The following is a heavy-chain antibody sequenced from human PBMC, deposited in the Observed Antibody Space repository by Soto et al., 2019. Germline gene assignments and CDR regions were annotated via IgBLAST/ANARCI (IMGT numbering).Heavy chain of an antibody. J-gene: IGHJ6*02. CDR3: ARGDSTYCSNGVWSFFYKQGMGG. V-gene: IGHV1-2*04. D-gene: IGHD2-8*01. CDR2: INPNSGGT. Sequence: ASVQVSCKASGYTFTGYYMHWVRQAPGRGLEWMGWINPNSGGTNSAQTFQGWVTMTTDPSISTASMELTRLTSDDPAISYCARGDSTYCSNGVWSFFYKQGMGGGGQGTTVTV. CDR1: GYTFTGYY.